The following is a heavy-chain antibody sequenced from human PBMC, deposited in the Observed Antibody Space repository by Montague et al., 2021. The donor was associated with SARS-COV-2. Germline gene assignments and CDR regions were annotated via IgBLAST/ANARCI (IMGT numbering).Heavy chain of an antibody. CDR2: IYYSGST. D-gene: IGHD3-3*02. Sequence: SETLSLTCTVSGVSISSYYWSWIRQPPGKGLEWIGDIYYSGSTNYNPSLKSRVTISVDTSKNQFSLKLSSVTAADTAVYYCARHFPETIFGVDSHPGGMDVWGQGTTVTVSS. CDR3: ARHFPETIFGVDSHPGGMDV. CDR1: GVSISSYY. V-gene: IGHV4-59*08. J-gene: IGHJ6*02.